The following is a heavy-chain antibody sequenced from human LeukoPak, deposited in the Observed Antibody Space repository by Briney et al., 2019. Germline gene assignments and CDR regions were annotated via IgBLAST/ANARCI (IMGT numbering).Heavy chain of an antibody. J-gene: IGHJ4*02. CDR3: AKADRGWGVITKD. Sequence: PGGSLRLSCAASGFTLNTYAMSWVRQAPGKGLEWVSAIGGSGDFTYYAEYVRGRFTISRDNSKKTLYLQMNSLRAEDTAVYYCAKADRGWGVITKDWGQGTLVTVSS. D-gene: IGHD3-10*01. CDR2: IGGSGDFT. V-gene: IGHV3-23*01. CDR1: GFTLNTYA.